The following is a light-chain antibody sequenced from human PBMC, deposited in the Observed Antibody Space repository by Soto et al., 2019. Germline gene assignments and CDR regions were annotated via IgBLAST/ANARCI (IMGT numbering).Light chain of an antibody. CDR2: DSS. Sequence: EIVLTQSPATLSLSPGERATLSCRASQSVSSYLAWYQHKPGQAPRLLIYDSSNMATGIPARFSGSGSGTDFTLTISSLEPEDVAVYYCQQRGNWWTFGQGTKVEIK. CDR1: QSVSSY. J-gene: IGKJ1*01. V-gene: IGKV3-11*01. CDR3: QQRGNWWT.